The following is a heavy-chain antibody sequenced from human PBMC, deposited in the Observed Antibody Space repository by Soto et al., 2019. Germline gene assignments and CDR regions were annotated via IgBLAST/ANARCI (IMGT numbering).Heavy chain of an antibody. CDR2: IYYSGST. Sequence: SETLSLTCTVSGGSISSADYYWSWVRQPPGKGLEWIGYIYYSGSTFFNPSLKSRVTISKDTSRNQFSLRLNSVTAADTAVYYCARAIVVTIGGMDVWGQGTTVTV. V-gene: IGHV4-30-4*01. CDR3: ARAIVVTIGGMDV. J-gene: IGHJ6*02. D-gene: IGHD5-12*01. CDR1: GGSISSADYY.